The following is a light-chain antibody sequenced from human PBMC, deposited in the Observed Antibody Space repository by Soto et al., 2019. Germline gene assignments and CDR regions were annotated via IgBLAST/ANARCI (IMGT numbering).Light chain of an antibody. CDR2: DAS. CDR1: QSLGRD. Sequence: DFQMTQSPSTLSASVGDRVIITCRASQSLGRDLAWYQQKPGKAPKVLIYDASSLKSGVPPRFSGSGSGTDFTLTINSLQPEDFATYYCQQSYSTPWTFGQGTKVDIK. J-gene: IGKJ1*01. V-gene: IGKV1-39*01. CDR3: QQSYSTPWT.